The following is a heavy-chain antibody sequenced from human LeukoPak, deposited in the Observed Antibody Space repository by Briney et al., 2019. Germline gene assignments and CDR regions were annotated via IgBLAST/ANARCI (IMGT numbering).Heavy chain of an antibody. D-gene: IGHD5-18*01. V-gene: IGHV3-66*01. J-gene: IGHJ6*02. CDR2: TYSGGST. CDR1: GFTVSSNY. CDR3: AAGGPLYSYGYGMDV. Sequence: GGSLRLSCAASGFTVSSNYMSWVRQAPGKGLEWVSVTYSGGSTYSADSVKGRFTISRDNSKNTLYLQMNSLRAEDTAVYYCAAGGPLYSYGYGMDVWGQGTTVTVSS.